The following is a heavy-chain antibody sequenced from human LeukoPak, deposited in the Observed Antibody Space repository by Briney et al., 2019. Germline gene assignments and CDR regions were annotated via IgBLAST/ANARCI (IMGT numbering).Heavy chain of an antibody. J-gene: IGHJ4*02. CDR1: GFTFDDYA. CDR3: ASVRSGY. CDR2: ISWNSGSI. V-gene: IGHV3-9*01. D-gene: IGHD6-6*01. Sequence: GGSLILSCAASGFTFDDYAMHWVRQAPGKGLEWVSGISWNSGSIGYADSVKGRFTISRDNAKNSLYLQMNGLRAEDTAVYYCASVRSGYWGQGTLVTVSS.